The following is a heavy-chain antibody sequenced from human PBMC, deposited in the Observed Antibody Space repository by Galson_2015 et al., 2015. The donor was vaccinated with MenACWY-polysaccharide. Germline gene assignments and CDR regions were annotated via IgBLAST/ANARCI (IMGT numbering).Heavy chain of an antibody. CDR1: GLTFSNWW. D-gene: IGHD1-1*01. J-gene: IGHJ4*02. V-gene: IGHV3-7*01. Sequence: SLRLSCAASGLTFSNWWMTRVRQAPGKGLEWVASIKKDGSEKYYVDSVKGRFTISRDNAKDSLYLQMNSLRAEDTAVYYCARDTPGIEDFDYWGQGILVTVSS. CDR2: IKKDGSEK. CDR3: ARDTPGIEDFDY.